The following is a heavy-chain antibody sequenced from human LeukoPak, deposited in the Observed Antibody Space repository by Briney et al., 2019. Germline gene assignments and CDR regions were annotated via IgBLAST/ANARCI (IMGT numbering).Heavy chain of an antibody. CDR1: GVSFSGYY. Sequence: SETLSLTCAVYGVSFSGYYWSWIRQPPGKGLEWIGEINHSGSTNYNPSLKSRVTISVDTSKNQFSLKLSSVTAADTAVYYCATSGYSGNRSFDYWGQGTLVTVSS. CDR3: ATSGYSGNRSFDY. D-gene: IGHD3-22*01. V-gene: IGHV4-34*01. CDR2: INHSGST. J-gene: IGHJ4*02.